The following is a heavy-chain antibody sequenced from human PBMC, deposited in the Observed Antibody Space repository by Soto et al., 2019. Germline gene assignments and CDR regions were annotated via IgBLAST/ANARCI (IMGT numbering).Heavy chain of an antibody. V-gene: IGHV4-34*01. Sequence: QVQLQQWGAGLLKPSETLSLTCAVYGGSFGGYYWSWIRQPPGKGLEWIGEINHSGSTNYNPSLKSRVTISVDTSKNQFSLKLSSVTAADTAVYYCARATGGYAKVFPNDYWGQGTLVTVSS. CDR1: GGSFGGYY. CDR2: INHSGST. CDR3: ARATGGYAKVFPNDY. J-gene: IGHJ4*02. D-gene: IGHD5-12*01.